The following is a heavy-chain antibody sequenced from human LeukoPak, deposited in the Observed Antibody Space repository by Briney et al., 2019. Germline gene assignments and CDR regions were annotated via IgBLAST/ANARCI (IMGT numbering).Heavy chain of an antibody. CDR3: AKNLYCGGGSCYPSALGMDV. CDR1: GFTFSNHW. J-gene: IGHJ6*02. CDR2: INQDGSEK. D-gene: IGHD2-15*01. V-gene: IGHV3-7*01. Sequence: RGSLRLSCAASGFTFSNHWMSWVRQAPGKGLEWVANINQDGSEKYYVDSVKGRFTVSRDNAKNSLDLQMNTLRAEDTAVYYCAKNLYCGGGSCYPSALGMDVWGQGTTVIVSS.